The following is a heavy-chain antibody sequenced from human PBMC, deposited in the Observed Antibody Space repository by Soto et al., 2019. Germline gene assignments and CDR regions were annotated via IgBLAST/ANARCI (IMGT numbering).Heavy chain of an antibody. Sequence: QVQLQQWGAGLLKPSETLSLTCAVYGGSFSGYYWRWIRHPPGKGLEWIGEINHSGSTNYNPSRKSRVTISEDTTKNQFSLKLSSVTAADTAVYYCARGRIAAYYFDYWGQGTLVTVSS. V-gene: IGHV4-34*01. CDR1: GGSFSGYY. D-gene: IGHD6-25*01. CDR3: ARGRIAAYYFDY. CDR2: INHSGST. J-gene: IGHJ4*02.